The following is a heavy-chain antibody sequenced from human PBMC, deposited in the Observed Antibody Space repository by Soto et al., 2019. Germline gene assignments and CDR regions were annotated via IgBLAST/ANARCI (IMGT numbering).Heavy chain of an antibody. Sequence: QVQLQESGPGLVKPSQTLSLTCTVSGDSFSSADYKWSWIRQPPGKGLEWIGYIYYSGYTYNNPSPNSRLTMSVDTSTNQFFLKLSSVTAADTAVYYCARSSDSVAFDYWGQGTLVTVSS. CDR3: ARSSDSVAFDY. CDR1: GDSFSSADYK. D-gene: IGHD6-19*01. J-gene: IGHJ4*02. CDR2: IYYSGYT. V-gene: IGHV4-30-4*01.